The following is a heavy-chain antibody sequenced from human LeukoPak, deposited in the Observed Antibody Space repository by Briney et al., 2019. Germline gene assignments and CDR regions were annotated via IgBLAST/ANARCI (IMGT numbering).Heavy chain of an antibody. D-gene: IGHD3-22*01. CDR1: GFILSINY. Sequence: GGSLRLSCAASGFILSINYMNWVRQPPGKGLEWVSNIYSGGGTYYADSLKGRLTISRDNYKNTLYLQMNSLRADDTAVYYCARGCYYERSGFCPFDYWGPGTLVTVSS. CDR2: IYSGGGT. J-gene: IGHJ4*02. V-gene: IGHV3-53*01. CDR3: ARGCYYERSGFCPFDY.